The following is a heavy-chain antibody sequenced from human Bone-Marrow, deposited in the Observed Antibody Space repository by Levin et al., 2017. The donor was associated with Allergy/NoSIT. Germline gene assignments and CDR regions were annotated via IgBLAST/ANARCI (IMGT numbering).Heavy chain of an antibody. Sequence: GESLKISCAASGFTFSAFGMHWVRQPPGRGLEWVAVISYDGGHKFYANSVKGRFTISRDNSKNTHYLQMNSLRAEDTAVYYCTRDRGEWGQFYFDYWGQGILVTVSS. CDR1: GFTFSAFG. CDR3: TRDRGEWGQFYFDY. J-gene: IGHJ4*02. V-gene: IGHV3-33*01. CDR2: ISYDGGHK. D-gene: IGHD1-26*01.